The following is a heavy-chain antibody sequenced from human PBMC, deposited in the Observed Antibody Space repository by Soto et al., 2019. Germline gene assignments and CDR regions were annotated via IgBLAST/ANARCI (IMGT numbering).Heavy chain of an antibody. V-gene: IGHV3-43*01. Sequence: EVRLVESGGVVVQPGGSLRLSCAASGFMFDDFSMHWVRQAPGKGLEWVALIGRDGINTYYADSVRGRFIVSRDNSKNSLYLQMNSLRSEDSALYYCVKERDDASWTVFDHWGQGTLVTVSS. CDR1: GFMFDDFS. CDR2: IGRDGINT. J-gene: IGHJ4*02. CDR3: VKERDDASWTVFDH. D-gene: IGHD2-2*01.